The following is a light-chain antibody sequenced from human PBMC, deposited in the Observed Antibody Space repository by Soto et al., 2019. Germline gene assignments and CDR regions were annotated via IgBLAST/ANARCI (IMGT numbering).Light chain of an antibody. Sequence: QFALTQPASVSGSPGQSITISCTGTSSGVGGYNYVSWYQQHPGKAPKLMIYDVSNRPSGVSNRFSGSKSGNTASLTISGLQAEDEADYYCSSYTSSSTSYVFGTGTKVTVL. V-gene: IGLV2-14*01. CDR3: SSYTSSSTSYV. J-gene: IGLJ1*01. CDR1: SSGVGGYNY. CDR2: DVS.